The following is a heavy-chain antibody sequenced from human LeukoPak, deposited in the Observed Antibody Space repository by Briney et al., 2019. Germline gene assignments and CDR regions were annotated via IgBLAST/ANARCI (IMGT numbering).Heavy chain of an antibody. Sequence: PGGSLRLSCVGSGFTFRNHWVNWVRQSPRKGLEWVANIKPDGIDIYYVDSVKGRFTISRDNAKNSLYLHMNSLRAEDTAVYYCVTDRNRGGSYWGQGTLVTVSS. J-gene: IGHJ4*02. V-gene: IGHV3-7*01. D-gene: IGHD3-16*01. CDR2: IKPDGIDI. CDR3: VTDRNRGGSY. CDR1: GFTFRNHW.